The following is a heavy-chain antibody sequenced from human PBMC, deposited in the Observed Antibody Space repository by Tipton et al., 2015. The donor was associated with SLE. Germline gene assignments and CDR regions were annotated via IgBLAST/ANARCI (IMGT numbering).Heavy chain of an antibody. D-gene: IGHD6-13*01. CDR3: AKAARTRIAAAGTDY. Sequence: SLRLSCAASGFTFDDYAMHWVRQAPGKGLEWVSGISWNSGSIGYADSVKGRFTISRDNAKNSLYLQMNSLRAEDTAVYYCAKAARTRIAAAGTDYWGQGTLVTVSS. CDR1: GFTFDDYA. V-gene: IGHV3-9*01. CDR2: ISWNSGSI. J-gene: IGHJ4*02.